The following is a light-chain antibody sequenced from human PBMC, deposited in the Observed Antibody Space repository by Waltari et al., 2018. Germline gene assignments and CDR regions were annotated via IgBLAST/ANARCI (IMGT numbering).Light chain of an antibody. V-gene: IGLV2-23*02. J-gene: IGLJ3*02. CDR1: SSDVGSYNL. Sequence: QSALTQPASVSGSPGQSITISCTGTSSDVGSYNLVSWYQQHPGKAPKLMIYEVSKRPSWVSNRFSVSKSGNKASLTISGLQAEDEADYYCCSYAGSSTWVFGGGTKLTVL. CDR2: EVS. CDR3: CSYAGSSTWV.